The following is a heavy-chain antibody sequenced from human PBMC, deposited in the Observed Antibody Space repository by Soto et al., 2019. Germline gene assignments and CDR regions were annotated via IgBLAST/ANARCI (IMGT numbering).Heavy chain of an antibody. Sequence: QVQLVQSGAEVKKPGASVKVSCKASGYTFTSYDINWVRQATGQGLEWMGWMNPNSGNTGYAQKFQGRVTMTRNTSISTAYMELSSLRSEDTAVYYCARGPRYYYGSGSYYLYYYYGMDVWVQGTTVTVSS. D-gene: IGHD3-10*01. V-gene: IGHV1-8*01. CDR2: MNPNSGNT. CDR1: GYTFTSYD. J-gene: IGHJ6*02. CDR3: ARGPRYYYGSGSYYLYYYYGMDV.